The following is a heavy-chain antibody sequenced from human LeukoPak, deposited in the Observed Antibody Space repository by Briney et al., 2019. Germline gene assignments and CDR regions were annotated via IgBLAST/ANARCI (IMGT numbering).Heavy chain of an antibody. Sequence: GGSLRLSCAASGFTFSSYWMSWVRQAPGKGLEWVANIKQDGSEKYYVDSVKGRFTISRDNAKNSLYLQMNSLRAEDTAVYYCARVNTAMVSGPQYYFDYCGQGTLVTVSS. J-gene: IGHJ4*02. CDR2: IKQDGSEK. CDR1: GFTFSSYW. CDR3: ARVNTAMVSGPQYYFDY. D-gene: IGHD5-18*01. V-gene: IGHV3-7*01.